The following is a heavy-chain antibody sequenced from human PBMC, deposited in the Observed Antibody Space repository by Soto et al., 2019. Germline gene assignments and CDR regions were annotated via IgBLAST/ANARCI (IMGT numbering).Heavy chain of an antibody. D-gene: IGHD2-15*01. CDR2: ITTSSSFR. Sequence: PGGSLRLSCAASGCTFSTYSMNWVRQAPGKGLEWVADITTSSSFRFYADSVEGRFTISRDDAKNSLYLQMNSLRAEDTGVYYCARDLGVALATLTLDYWGQGALVTVSS. CDR1: GCTFSTYS. CDR3: ARDLGVALATLTLDY. V-gene: IGHV3-21*01. J-gene: IGHJ4*02.